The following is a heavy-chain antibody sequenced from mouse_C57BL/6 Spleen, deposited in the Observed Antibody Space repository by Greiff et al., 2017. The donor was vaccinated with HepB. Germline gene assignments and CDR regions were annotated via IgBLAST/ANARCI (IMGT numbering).Heavy chain of an antibody. CDR3: ARENYYYGSSFDY. CDR1: GYSITSGYY. CDR2: ISYDGSN. V-gene: IGHV3-6*01. J-gene: IGHJ2*01. Sequence: VQLQQSGPGLVKPSQSLSLTCSVTGYSITSGYYWNWIRQFPGNKLEWMGYISYDGSNNYNPSLKNRISITRDTSKNQFFLKLNSVTTEDTATYYCARENYYYGSSFDYWGQGTTLTVSS. D-gene: IGHD1-1*01.